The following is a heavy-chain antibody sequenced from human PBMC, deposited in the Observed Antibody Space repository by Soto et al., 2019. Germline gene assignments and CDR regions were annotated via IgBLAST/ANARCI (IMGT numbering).Heavy chain of an antibody. D-gene: IGHD3-10*01. Sequence: QITLKESGPTLVKPTQTLTLTCTFSGFSLSTRGAGVGWIRQPPGKALEWLALLYWDDDKRYSPSLKSRRTIKGTSKNLVVLTMSNMDPVDTATYYCVSGSFPNWFDPWGQGTLVTVSS. V-gene: IGHV2-5*02. J-gene: IGHJ5*02. CDR2: LYWDDDK. CDR1: GFSLSTRGAG. CDR3: VSGSFPNWFDP.